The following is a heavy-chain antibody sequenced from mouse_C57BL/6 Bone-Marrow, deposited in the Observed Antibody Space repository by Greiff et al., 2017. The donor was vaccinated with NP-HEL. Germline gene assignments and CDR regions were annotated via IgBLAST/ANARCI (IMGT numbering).Heavy chain of an antibody. Sequence: VQLQQSGAELARPGASVKLSCKASGYTFTSYGISWVKQRTGQGLEWIGEIYPRSGNTYYNEKFKGKATLAADKSSSTAYMELRSLTSEDSAVYFCARGGLTQFAYWGQGTLVTVSA. CDR2: IYPRSGNT. V-gene: IGHV1-81*01. CDR1: GYTFTSYG. CDR3: ARGGLTQFAY. J-gene: IGHJ3*01. D-gene: IGHD4-1*01.